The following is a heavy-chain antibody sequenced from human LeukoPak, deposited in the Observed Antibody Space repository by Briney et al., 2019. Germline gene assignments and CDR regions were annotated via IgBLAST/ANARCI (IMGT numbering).Heavy chain of an antibody. CDR3: ASSRVVFDY. Sequence: PSETLSLTCTVSGGSISSSSYYWGWIRQPPGKGLEWVANIKQDGSEKYYVDSVKGRFTISRDNAKNSLYLQMNSLRAEDTAVYYCASSRVVFDYWGQGTLVTVSS. CDR1: GGSISSSSYY. J-gene: IGHJ4*02. D-gene: IGHD2-21*01. V-gene: IGHV3-7*01. CDR2: IKQDGSEK.